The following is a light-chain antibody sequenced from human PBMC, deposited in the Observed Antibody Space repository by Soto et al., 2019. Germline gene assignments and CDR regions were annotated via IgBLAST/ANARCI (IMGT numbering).Light chain of an antibody. V-gene: IGLV1-40*01. CDR3: QSYDSSLSGPVV. CDR2: GTT. CDR1: TSNIGAGYE. J-gene: IGLJ2*01. Sequence: QSALTQPPSVSGAPGQRVTISCTGSTSNIGAGYEVHWYQQLPGTVPKLLIYGTTNRPSGVPDRFSGSKSGTSASLAITGLQAEDEADYYCQSYDSSLSGPVVFGGGTKLTVL.